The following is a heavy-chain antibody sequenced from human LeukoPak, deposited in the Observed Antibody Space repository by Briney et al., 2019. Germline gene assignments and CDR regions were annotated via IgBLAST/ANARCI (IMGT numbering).Heavy chain of an antibody. Sequence: GGSLRLSCAASGFTFSNFGMHWVRQAPGKGLEWVSFIRYDGSDKYYADSVKGRFTIYRDNSKNTMYLQMNRLRAEDTAVYYCVGRRRYGYNHDPFDMWGGGTMVTVSS. V-gene: IGHV3-30*02. CDR3: VGRRRYGYNHDPFDM. D-gene: IGHD5-24*01. CDR1: GFTFSNFG. CDR2: IRYDGSDK. J-gene: IGHJ3*02.